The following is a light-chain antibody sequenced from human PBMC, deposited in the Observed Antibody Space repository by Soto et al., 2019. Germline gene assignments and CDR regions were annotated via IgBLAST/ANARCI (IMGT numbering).Light chain of an antibody. Sequence: DIQMTQSPSSLSASGGDRVTITARASQSFSCTLNWYQQKPGKAPKLPIYVAASLRSGVPTRFSGSDSGPDFTLTISRLKTDDCATFHCQQSYSTPSTFGQGTQMEMK. CDR2: VAA. V-gene: IGKV1-39*01. CDR3: QQSYSTPST. CDR1: QSFSCT. J-gene: IGKJ2*01.